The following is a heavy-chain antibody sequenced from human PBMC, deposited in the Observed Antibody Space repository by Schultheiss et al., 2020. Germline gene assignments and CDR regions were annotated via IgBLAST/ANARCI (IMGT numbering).Heavy chain of an antibody. V-gene: IGHV3-21*01. J-gene: IGHJ6*02. CDR1: GFTFSSYA. Sequence: GGSLRLSCAASGFTFSSYAMSWVRQAPGKGLEWVSSISSSSSYIYYADSVKGRFTISRDNAKNSLYLQMNSLRAEDTAVYYCARDDMVQGVIIPQGNGMDVWGQGTTVTVSS. CDR3: ARDDMVQGVIIPQGNGMDV. CDR2: ISSSSSYI. D-gene: IGHD3-10*01.